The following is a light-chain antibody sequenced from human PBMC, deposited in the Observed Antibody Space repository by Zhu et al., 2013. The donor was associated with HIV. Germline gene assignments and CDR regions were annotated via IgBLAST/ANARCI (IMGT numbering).Light chain of an antibody. CDR2: ATS. CDR1: QSVGNNF. J-gene: IGKJ4*01. CDR3: QQNDSSSLT. V-gene: IGKV3-20*01. Sequence: IVMTQSPASLSVSPGERATLSCRASQSVGNNFLAWYQHKPGQAPRLLIYATSNRATGIPDRFSGSGSGTDFTLSISRLDPEDFAVYYCQQNDSSSLTFGGGTTVEIK.